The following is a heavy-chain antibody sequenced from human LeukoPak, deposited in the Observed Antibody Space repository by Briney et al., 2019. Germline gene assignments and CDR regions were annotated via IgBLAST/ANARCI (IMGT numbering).Heavy chain of an antibody. J-gene: IGHJ5*02. Sequence: GGSLRLSCAASGFTFSSCAINWVRQAPGKGLEWVSSISGSGASTYDADSVKGRFTISRDNSKNTLYLQMNSLRAEDTAIYYCAKVRYGDYFFAPWGQEPWSPSPQ. CDR2: ISGSGAST. D-gene: IGHD4-17*01. V-gene: IGHV3-23*01. CDR3: AKVRYGDYFFAP. CDR1: GFTFSSCA.